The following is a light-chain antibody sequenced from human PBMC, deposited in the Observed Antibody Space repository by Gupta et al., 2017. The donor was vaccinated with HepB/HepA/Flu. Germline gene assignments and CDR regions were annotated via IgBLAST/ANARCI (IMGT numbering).Light chain of an antibody. J-gene: IGLJ1*01. V-gene: IGLV2-23*02. Sequence: QSALTQPASVSGSPGQSITISCTGTSSDVGSYNLVSWYQQHPGKAPKFMIYEVNKRPSGVSDRFSGSKSGNTASLTISGLQAEDEADYYCCSYAGSGTYVFGTGTKVTVL. CDR2: EVN. CDR3: CSYAGSGTYV. CDR1: SSDVGSYNL.